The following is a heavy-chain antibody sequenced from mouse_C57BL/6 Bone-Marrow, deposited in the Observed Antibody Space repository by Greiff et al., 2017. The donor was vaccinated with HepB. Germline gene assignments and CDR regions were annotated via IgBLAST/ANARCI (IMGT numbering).Heavy chain of an antibody. V-gene: IGHV5-17*01. J-gene: IGHJ2*01. CDR2: ISIGSSTI. CDR1: GFTFSDYG. CDR3: ARSAAYDYADY. Sequence: EVHLVESGGGLVKPGGSLKLSCAASGFTFSDYGMHWVRQAPEKGLEWVAYISIGSSTIYYADTVKGRFTISRDNAKNTLCLQMTSLRSEDTAMYYCARSAAYDYADYWGQGTTLTVSS. D-gene: IGHD2-4*01.